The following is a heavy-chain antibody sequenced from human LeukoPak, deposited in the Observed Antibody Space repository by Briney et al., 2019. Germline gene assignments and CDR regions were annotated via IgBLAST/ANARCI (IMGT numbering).Heavy chain of an antibody. CDR3: ARIGWESYHDAFDF. J-gene: IGHJ3*01. Sequence: PGGSLRLSCAASGFTFRNYCLGWVRQAPGKGLEWVANIIQDGSQKYHVDSVKGRLNSSRDNAKNSLYLKMNSLGAEDTAMYYCARIGWESYHDAFDFWGQGTMVTVFS. CDR2: IIQDGSQK. D-gene: IGHD3-16*02. V-gene: IGHV3-7*03. CDR1: GFTFRNYC.